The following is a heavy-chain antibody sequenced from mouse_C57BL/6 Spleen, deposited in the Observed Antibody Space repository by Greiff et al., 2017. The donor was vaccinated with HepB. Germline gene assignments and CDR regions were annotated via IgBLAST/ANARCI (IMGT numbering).Heavy chain of an antibody. CDR2: INPSTGGT. V-gene: IGHV1-42*01. CDR3: AREGGDGGDY. CDR1: GYSFTGYY. J-gene: IGHJ2*01. Sequence: EVHLVESGPELVKPGASVKISCKASGYSFTGYYMNWVKQSPEKSLEWIGEINPSTGGTTYNQKFKAKATLTVDKSSSTAYMQLKSLTSEDSAVYYCAREGGDGGDYWGQGTTLTVSS.